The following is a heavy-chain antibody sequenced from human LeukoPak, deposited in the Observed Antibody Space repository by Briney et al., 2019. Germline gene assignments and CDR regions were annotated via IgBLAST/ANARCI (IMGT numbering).Heavy chain of an antibody. J-gene: IGHJ4*02. Sequence: ASVKVSCKASGYTFTSYDINWVRQATGQGLEWMGWMNPNSGNTGYAQKFQGRVTMTRNTSISTAYMELSSLRSEDTAVYYCARGSYYDSSGYYSPEYWGQGTLVTVSS. CDR1: GYTFTSYD. V-gene: IGHV1-8*01. CDR3: ARGSYYDSSGYYSPEY. D-gene: IGHD3-22*01. CDR2: MNPNSGNT.